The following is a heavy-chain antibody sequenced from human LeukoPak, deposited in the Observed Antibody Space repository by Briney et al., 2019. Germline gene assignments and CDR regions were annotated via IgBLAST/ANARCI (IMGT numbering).Heavy chain of an antibody. D-gene: IGHD6-19*01. CDR1: GYTFTGYY. Sequence: GAAVTFAGETSGYTFTGYYMHWVRQAPGQGLEWMGWINPNSGGTNYAQKFQGRVTMTSDTSISTAYMELSRLRSDDTAVYYCARVRVAVAGTAHLGYWGRGTLVTVSS. V-gene: IGHV1-2*02. J-gene: IGHJ4*02. CDR3: ARVRVAVAGTAHLGY. CDR2: INPNSGGT.